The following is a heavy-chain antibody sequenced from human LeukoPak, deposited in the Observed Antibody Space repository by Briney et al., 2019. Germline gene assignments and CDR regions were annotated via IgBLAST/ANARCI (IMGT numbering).Heavy chain of an antibody. CDR3: AKDGKPPIGVVPAASQFHDAFDI. V-gene: IGHV3-30*02. CDR1: GFTFSSYG. J-gene: IGHJ3*02. CDR2: IRYDGSNK. Sequence: GGSLSLSRAPSGFTFSSYGMLWARQAPGKGLEWVAFIRYDGSNKYYAASVKGRPTIARDNSTNPLYLQMNSMRAEDTAVYYCAKDGKPPIGVVPAASQFHDAFDIWGQGTMVMVSS. D-gene: IGHD2-2*01.